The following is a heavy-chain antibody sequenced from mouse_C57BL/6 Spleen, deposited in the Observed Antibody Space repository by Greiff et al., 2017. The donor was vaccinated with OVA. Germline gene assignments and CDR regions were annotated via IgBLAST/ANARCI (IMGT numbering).Heavy chain of an antibody. D-gene: IGHD1-1*01. J-gene: IGHJ1*03. Sequence: EVQGVESGGDLVKPGGSLKLSCAASGFTFSSYGMSWVRQTPDKRLEWVATISSGGSYTYYPDSVKGRFTISRDNAKNTLYLQMSSLKSEDTAMYDCARPDYYGSSVWYFDVWGTGTTVTVSS. CDR2: ISSGGSYT. CDR1: GFTFSSYG. V-gene: IGHV5-6*01. CDR3: ARPDYYGSSVWYFDV.